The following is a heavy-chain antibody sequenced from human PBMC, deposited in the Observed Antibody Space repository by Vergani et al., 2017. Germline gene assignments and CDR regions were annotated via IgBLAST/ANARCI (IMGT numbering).Heavy chain of an antibody. CDR2: ISVNNGNT. CDR1: GYTFISYG. D-gene: IGHD4-17*01. CDR3: ARSDYGDTAGEYFQH. V-gene: IGHV1-18*01. J-gene: IGHJ1*01. Sequence: QVQLVQPGVEVKKPGASVKVSCKTSGYTFISYGISWVRQAPGQGLEWMGWISVNNGNTNYAQKFQGRVTMTTDTSTSTAYMEVRGLRSDNTAVYYCARSDYGDTAGEYFQHWGEGTLVTVSS.